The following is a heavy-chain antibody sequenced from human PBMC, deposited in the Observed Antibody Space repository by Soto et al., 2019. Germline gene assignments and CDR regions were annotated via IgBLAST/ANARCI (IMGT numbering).Heavy chain of an antibody. V-gene: IGHV4-59*01. D-gene: IGHD1-1*01. CDR3: ARWGRTETTALDAFDI. CDR2: ISWSGNT. CDR1: GGSINNYH. Sequence: QSQTLSLTCTVSGGSINNYHWNWIRQPPGKGLEWIGFISWSGNTRYSPSLQSRVAMSVDTSKNQLSLKLTSGTVADTALYYCARWGRTETTALDAFDIWGQGTMVTVSS. J-gene: IGHJ3*02.